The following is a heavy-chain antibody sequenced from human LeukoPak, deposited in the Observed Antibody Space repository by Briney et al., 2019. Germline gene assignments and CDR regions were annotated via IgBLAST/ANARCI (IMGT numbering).Heavy chain of an antibody. CDR1: GDSISSSSYY. CDR2: IYYSGST. D-gene: IGHD6-13*01. J-gene: IGHJ6*03. CDR3: ARRGSSWYGYYYYYMDV. Sequence: SETLSLTCTVSGDSISSSSYYWDWIRQPPGKGLEWIGSIYYSGSTYFNPSLKSRVTISVDTSKNQFSLKLSSVTAADTAVYYCARRGSSWYGYYYYYMDVWGKGTTVTVSS. V-gene: IGHV4-39*01.